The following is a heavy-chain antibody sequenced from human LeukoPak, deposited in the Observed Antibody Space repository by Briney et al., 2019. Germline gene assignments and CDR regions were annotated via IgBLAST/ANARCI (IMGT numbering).Heavy chain of an antibody. D-gene: IGHD6-13*01. Sequence: SETLSLTCTVSGGSFSSGSYYWSWIRQPPGKGLEWIGYIYYSGSTNYNPSLKSRVTISVDTSKNQFSLKLSSVTAADTAVYYCARDAIAAAGTGQYYFDYWGQGTLVTVSS. V-gene: IGHV4-61*01. J-gene: IGHJ4*02. CDR2: IYYSGST. CDR1: GGSFSSGSYY. CDR3: ARDAIAAAGTGQYYFDY.